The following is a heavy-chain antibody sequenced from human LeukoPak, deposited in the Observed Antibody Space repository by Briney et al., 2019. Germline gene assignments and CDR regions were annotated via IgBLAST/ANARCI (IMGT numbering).Heavy chain of an antibody. CDR3: ARHLDYYGSGPYQL. CDR2: ISYGGST. CDR1: GGSIDSYA. V-gene: IGHV4-59*08. J-gene: IGHJ4*02. D-gene: IGHD3-10*01. Sequence: SGTLSLTCIVSGGSIDSYAWSWIRQPPGKGLEWVGDISYGGSTNYNPRLGRRLTISVDTHKNPFSLKLSPVTAADTGVYYCARHLDYYGSGPYQLWGQGTLVTVST.